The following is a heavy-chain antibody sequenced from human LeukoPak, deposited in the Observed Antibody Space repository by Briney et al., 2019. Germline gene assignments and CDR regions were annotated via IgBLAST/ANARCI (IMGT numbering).Heavy chain of an antibody. CDR2: IYTSGST. D-gene: IGHD1-7*01. CDR1: GGSISSYY. Sequence: SETLSLTCTVSGGSISSYYWSWIRQPAGKGLEWIGRIYTSGSTNYNPSLKSRVTMPVDTSKNQFSLKLSSVTAADTAVYYCARDRAGGELRYWFDPWGQGTLVTVSS. J-gene: IGHJ5*02. V-gene: IGHV4-4*07. CDR3: ARDRAGGELRYWFDP.